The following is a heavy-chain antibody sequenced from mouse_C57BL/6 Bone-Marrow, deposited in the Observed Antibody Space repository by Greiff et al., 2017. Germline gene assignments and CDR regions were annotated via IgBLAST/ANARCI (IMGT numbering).Heavy chain of an antibody. V-gene: IGHV1-50*01. CDR3: AREGFITTVEGFAY. CDR1: GYTFTSYW. J-gene: IGHJ3*01. Sequence: QVHVKQPGAELVKPGASVKLSCKASGYTFTSYWMQWVKQRPGQGLEWIGEIDPSDSYTNYNQKFKGKATLTVDTSSSTAYMQLSSLTSEDSAVYYCAREGFITTVEGFAYWGQGTLVTVSA. CDR2: IDPSDSYT. D-gene: IGHD1-1*01.